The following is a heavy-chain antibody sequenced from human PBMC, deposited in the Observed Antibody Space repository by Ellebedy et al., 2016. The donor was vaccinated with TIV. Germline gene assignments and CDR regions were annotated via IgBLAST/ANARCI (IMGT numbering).Heavy chain of an antibody. CDR1: GDSPTELS. J-gene: IGHJ4*02. CDR3: ATEPQTTTWFFY. Sequence: AASVKVSCKISGDSPTELSMHWVRQAPGKGLEWMGGFNHEDDEIVYAQKFEGRVSMTEHTSTKTAYMELSSLTSDDTAVYYCATEPQTTTWFFYWGQGTLVTVSS. V-gene: IGHV1-24*01. D-gene: IGHD3-10*01. CDR2: FNHEDDEI.